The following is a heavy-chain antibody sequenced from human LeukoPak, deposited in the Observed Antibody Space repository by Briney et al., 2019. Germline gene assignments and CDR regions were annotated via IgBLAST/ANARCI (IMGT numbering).Heavy chain of an antibody. D-gene: IGHD3-10*02. CDR3: AKGNTMYTAYYFDY. CDR1: GFTFSGFS. V-gene: IGHV3-23*01. Sequence: AGGSLRLSCAASGFTFSGFSMSWVRQAPGKGLEWVSVFSGNGESTDYADSVKGRFTISRDNSKNALYLQMNSLRAEDTAVYYCAKGNTMYTAYYFDYWGQGTLVTVSS. CDR2: FSGNGEST. J-gene: IGHJ4*02.